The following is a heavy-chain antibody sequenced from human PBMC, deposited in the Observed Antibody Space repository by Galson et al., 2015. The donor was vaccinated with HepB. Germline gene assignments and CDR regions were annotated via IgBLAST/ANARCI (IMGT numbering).Heavy chain of an antibody. V-gene: IGHV3-23*01. D-gene: IGHD3-16*01. Sequence: SLRLSCAASGFTFSSYAMSWVRQAPGKGLEWVSAISGSGGSTYYADSVKGRFTISRDNSKNTLYLQMNSLRAEDTAVYYCAKDRLHGGGASNYWGQGTLVTVSS. CDR2: ISGSGGST. J-gene: IGHJ4*02. CDR1: GFTFSSYA. CDR3: AKDRLHGGGASNY.